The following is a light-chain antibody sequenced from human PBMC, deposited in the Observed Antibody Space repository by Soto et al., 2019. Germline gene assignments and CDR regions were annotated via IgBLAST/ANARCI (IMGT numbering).Light chain of an antibody. J-gene: IGKJ5*01. CDR1: QSVSSY. CDR2: DAS. Sequence: SPASLSLCPGERATVACGGSQSVSSYLAWYQQKPGQAPRLLIYDASNRATGIPARFSGSGSGTDFTLTISSLEPEDFAVYYCQHRIHKSTGVGQGTRLEIK. CDR3: QHRIHKSTG. V-gene: IGKV3-11*01.